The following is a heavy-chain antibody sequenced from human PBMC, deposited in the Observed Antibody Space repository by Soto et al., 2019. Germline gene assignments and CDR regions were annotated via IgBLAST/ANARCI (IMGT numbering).Heavy chain of an antibody. CDR2: IYWDDDE. D-gene: IGHD5-18*01. V-gene: IGHV2-5*02. Sequence: QITLKESGPTLVKPTQTLTLTCTFSGFXXXXXXXXXXXXXQPTGKALEWLALIYWDDDEGYSPSLKSRLTXXXXXXXXXXXXXXXXXXXXXXXXXXXXXXPRGYSYHFDYWGQGTLVTVSS. J-gene: IGHJ4*02. CDR3: XXXPRGYSYHFDY. CDR1: GFXXXXXXXX.